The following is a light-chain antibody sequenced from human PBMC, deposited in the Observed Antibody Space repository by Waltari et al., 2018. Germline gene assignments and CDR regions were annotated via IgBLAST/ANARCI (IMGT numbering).Light chain of an antibody. CDR1: QSVGRY. V-gene: IGKV3-20*01. CDR3: QNHERLPAT. J-gene: IGKJ1*01. CDR2: AAS. Sequence: EVVLTQSPGTLSLSLGERATLSCRASQSVGRYIVWYQQRPGPAPRFLNYAASSRAPGIPDRFSGSGFGTDFSLTISRLEPEDFAVYYCQNHERLPATFGQGTKVEIK.